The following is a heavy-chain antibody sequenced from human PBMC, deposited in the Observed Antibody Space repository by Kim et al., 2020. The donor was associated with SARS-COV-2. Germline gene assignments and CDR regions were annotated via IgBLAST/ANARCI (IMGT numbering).Heavy chain of an antibody. V-gene: IGHV3-30*18. J-gene: IGHJ6*02. CDR2: ISHDGSNK. Sequence: GGSLRLSCAASGFTFSAYGIHWVRQAPGKGLEWLAVISHDGSNKYYADSVKGRFTISRDNSKNTLYLQMNSLRAEDMAVYYCAKDQGYGPRHYYYGMDVWGQGTTVTVSS. CDR3: AKDQGYGPRHYYYGMDV. CDR1: GFTFSAYG. D-gene: IGHD2-15*01.